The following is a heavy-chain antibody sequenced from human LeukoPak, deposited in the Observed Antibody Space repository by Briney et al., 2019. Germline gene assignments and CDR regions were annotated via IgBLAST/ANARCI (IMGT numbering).Heavy chain of an antibody. CDR2: IYYSGST. Sequence: SQTLSLTCTVSGGSISSGDYYWSWIRQPPGKGLEWIGYIYYSGSTYYNPSLKSRVTISVDTSKNQFSLKLSSVTAADTAVYYCARGRQFGYSSSEDWGQGTLVTVSS. CDR3: ARGRQFGYSSSED. D-gene: IGHD6-6*01. V-gene: IGHV4-30-4*01. CDR1: GGSISSGDYY. J-gene: IGHJ4*02.